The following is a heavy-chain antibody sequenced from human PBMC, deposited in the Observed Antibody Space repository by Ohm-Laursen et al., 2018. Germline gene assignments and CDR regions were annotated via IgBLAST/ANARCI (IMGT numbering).Heavy chain of an antibody. Sequence: LSLTCAAPGFTFSSYWMSWVRQAPGKGLEWVANIKQDGSEKYYVDSVKGRFTISRDNAKNSLNLQMNSLRAEDTAVYYCARDFKAFDIWGQGTMVTVSS. CDR3: ARDFKAFDI. V-gene: IGHV3-7*01. CDR2: IKQDGSEK. CDR1: GFTFSSYW. J-gene: IGHJ3*02.